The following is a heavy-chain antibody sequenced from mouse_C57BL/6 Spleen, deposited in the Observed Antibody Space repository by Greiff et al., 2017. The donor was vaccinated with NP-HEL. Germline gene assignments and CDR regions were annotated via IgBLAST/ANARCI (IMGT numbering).Heavy chain of an antibody. D-gene: IGHD2-5*01. V-gene: IGHV1-61*01. CDR1: GYTFTSYW. CDR3: ARHSNYDPAWFAY. J-gene: IGHJ3*01. Sequence: QVQLQQPGAELVRPGSSVKLSCKASGYTFTSYWMDWVKQRPGQGLEWIGNIYPSDSETHYNQKFKDKATLTVDKSSSTAYMQLSSLTSEDSAVYYCARHSNYDPAWFAYWGQGTLVTVSA. CDR2: IYPSDSET.